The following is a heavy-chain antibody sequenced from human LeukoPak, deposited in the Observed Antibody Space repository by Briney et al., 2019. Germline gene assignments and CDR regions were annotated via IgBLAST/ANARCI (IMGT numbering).Heavy chain of an antibody. V-gene: IGHV4-59*01. CDR2: IYYSGST. CDR1: GGSISGFY. J-gene: IGHJ4*02. CDR3: ARSRTTMVRGSPNWSLDY. Sequence: NPSETLSLTCTVSGGSISGFYWSWIRQPPGKGLEWIGYIYYSGSTNYNPSLKSRVIISVDTSKNQFSLKLSSVTTADTAVYYCARSRTTMVRGSPNWSLDYWGQGILVTVSS. D-gene: IGHD3-10*01.